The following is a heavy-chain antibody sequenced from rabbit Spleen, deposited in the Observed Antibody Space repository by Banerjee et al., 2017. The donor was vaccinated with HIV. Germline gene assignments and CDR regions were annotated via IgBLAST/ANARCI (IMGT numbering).Heavy chain of an antibody. CDR1: GVSFSFSSY. D-gene: IGHD8-1*01. J-gene: IGHJ6*01. Sequence: QEQLVESGGDLVKPGGTLTLTCTASGVSFSFSSYMCWVRQAPGKGLEWIACIDAGSSGFTYSATWAKGRFTCSKTSSTTVTLQMTSLTVADTATYFCARDTGSSFSSYGMDLWGPGTLVTVS. V-gene: IGHV1S45*01. CDR2: IDAGSSGFT. CDR3: ARDTGSSFSSYGMDL.